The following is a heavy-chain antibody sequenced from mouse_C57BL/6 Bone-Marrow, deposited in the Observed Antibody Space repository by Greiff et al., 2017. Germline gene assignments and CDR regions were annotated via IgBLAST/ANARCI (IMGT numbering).Heavy chain of an antibody. CDR1: GFTFSSYA. D-gene: IGHD2-5*01. CDR2: ISDGGSYT. Sequence: EVKVVESGGGLVKPGGSLKLSCAASGFTFSSYAMSWVRQTPEKRLEWVATISDGGSYTYYPDNVKGRFTISRDNAKNNLYLQMSHLKSEDTAMYYCARDHHSNYFDYWGQGTTLTVSS. V-gene: IGHV5-4*01. CDR3: ARDHHSNYFDY. J-gene: IGHJ2*01.